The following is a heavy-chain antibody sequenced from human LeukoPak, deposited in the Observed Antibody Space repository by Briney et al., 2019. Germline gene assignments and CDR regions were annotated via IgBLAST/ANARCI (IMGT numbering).Heavy chain of an antibody. Sequence: GGSLRLSCAASGFTFSSYSMSWVRQAPGKGLEWVSSISSRSSYIYYADSVKGRFTISRDNAKNSLYLQMNSLRAEDTAVYYCGREDSYDSSGYDYWGQGTLVTVSS. CDR1: GFTFSSYS. CDR3: GREDSYDSSGYDY. V-gene: IGHV3-21*06. CDR2: ISSRSSYI. D-gene: IGHD3-22*01. J-gene: IGHJ4*02.